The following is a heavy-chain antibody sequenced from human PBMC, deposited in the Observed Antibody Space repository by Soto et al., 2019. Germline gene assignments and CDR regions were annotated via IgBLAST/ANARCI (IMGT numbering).Heavy chain of an antibody. CDR1: GFSLSTSGVG. J-gene: IGHJ6*02. V-gene: IGHV2-5*02. CDR2: IYWDDDT. CDR3: AHTITMIVSSMRYYGMDV. Sequence: QITLREFGPPLVKPKQTLTLTGTFPGFSLSTSGVGGGWFLHPPGKALKWLALIYWDDDTRDSPSLKSSLTITKDTSKNKVVLTMTNMDPVDTATYYCAHTITMIVSSMRYYGMDVWGQGTTVTVSS. D-gene: IGHD3-22*01.